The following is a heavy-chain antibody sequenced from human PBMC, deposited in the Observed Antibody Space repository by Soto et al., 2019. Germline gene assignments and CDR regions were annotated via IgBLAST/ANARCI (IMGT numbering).Heavy chain of an antibody. CDR2: MNPSSGNT. CDR1: GYTFTSYD. J-gene: IGHJ6*02. Sequence: QVQLVQSGAEVKKPGASVKVSCKASGYTFTSYDINWVRQATGQGLEWMGWMNPSSGNTGYAQKFQGRVTMTRNTSISTAYMELSSLRSEDTAVYYCARVKGITIFGVVIPDYYGMDVWGQGTTVTVSS. CDR3: ARVKGITIFGVVIPDYYGMDV. V-gene: IGHV1-8*01. D-gene: IGHD3-3*01.